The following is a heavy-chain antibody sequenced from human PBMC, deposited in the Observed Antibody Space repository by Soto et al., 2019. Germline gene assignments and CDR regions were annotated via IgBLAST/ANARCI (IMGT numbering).Heavy chain of an antibody. CDR1: GGSISTYY. Sequence: SETLSLTCAVSGGSISTYYWSWIRQPPGKGLEWLGYIFYTGSTDCNPSLRGRVTISLDTSKNQFSLKLTSVTPADTAVYYCARLNRGTYDYWGQGALVTVSS. V-gene: IGHV4-59*01. CDR2: IFYTGST. J-gene: IGHJ4*02. CDR3: ARLNRGTYDY.